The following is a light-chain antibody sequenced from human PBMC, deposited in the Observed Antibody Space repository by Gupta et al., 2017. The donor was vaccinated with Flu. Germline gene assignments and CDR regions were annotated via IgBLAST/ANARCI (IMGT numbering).Light chain of an antibody. CDR2: EVD. CDR1: SSDVGVYNR. CDR3: IAFRSDNTWV. Sequence: QSALTQPASVSGSPGQSITISCTGISSDVGVYNRVSWCQQHPGKAPKLMIFEVDKRPSGVSYRFSGSKSGNTASLTISGRQPEDEADYYCIAFRSDNTWVFGGGTKVTVL. V-gene: IGLV2-14*01. J-gene: IGLJ2*01.